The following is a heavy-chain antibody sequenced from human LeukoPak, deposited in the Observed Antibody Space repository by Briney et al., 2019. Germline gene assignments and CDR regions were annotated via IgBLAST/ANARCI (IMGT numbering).Heavy chain of an antibody. D-gene: IGHD3-16*02. V-gene: IGHV1-2*02. Sequence: ASVKVSCKASGYTFTGYYMHWVRQAPGQGLEWMGWINPNSGGTNYAQKLQGRVTMTTDTSTSTAYMELRSLRSDDTAVYYCARVEYDYVWGSYRNWFDPWGQGTLVTVSS. CDR2: INPNSGGT. CDR1: GYTFTGYY. CDR3: ARVEYDYVWGSYRNWFDP. J-gene: IGHJ5*02.